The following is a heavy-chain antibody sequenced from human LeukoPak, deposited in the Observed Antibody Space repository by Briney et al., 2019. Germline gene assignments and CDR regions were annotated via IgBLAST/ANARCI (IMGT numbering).Heavy chain of an antibody. V-gene: IGHV1-2*04. D-gene: IGHD3-10*01. CDR1: GYTFTGYY. CDR2: INPNSGGT. Sequence: ASVKVSCKASGYTFTGYYMHWVRQAPGQGLEWMRWINPNSGGTNYAQKFQGWVTMTRDTSISTAYMELSRLRSDDTAVYYCARAMVRASYGMDVWGKGTTVTVSS. J-gene: IGHJ6*04. CDR3: ARAMVRASYGMDV.